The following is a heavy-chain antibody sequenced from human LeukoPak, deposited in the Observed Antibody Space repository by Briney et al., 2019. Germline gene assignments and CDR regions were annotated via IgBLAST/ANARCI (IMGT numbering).Heavy chain of an antibody. CDR3: ARGARWPQVDY. CDR2: IYYSGST. V-gene: IGHV4-59*08. J-gene: IGHJ4*02. CDR1: GGSISSYY. Sequence: PSETLSLTCTVSGGSISSYYWSWIRQPPGKGLEWIGYIYYSGSTNYNPSLKSRVTISVDTSKNQFSLKLSSVTAADTAVYYCARGARWPQVDYWGQGTLVTVSS.